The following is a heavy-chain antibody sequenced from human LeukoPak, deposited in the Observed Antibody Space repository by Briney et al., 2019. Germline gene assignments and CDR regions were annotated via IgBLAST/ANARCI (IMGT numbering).Heavy chain of an antibody. CDR3: GMWGG. D-gene: IGHD3-16*01. CDR2: ISHDGRNN. CDR1: GFTFSSYA. Sequence: GRSLRLSCAASGFTFSSYAMHGVRQAPGKGLECVAVISHDGRNNYYADSVKGRFIISRDFSKNTLYLQMNSLRAEDTAVYYCGMWGGWGQGTLVTVSS. J-gene: IGHJ4*02. V-gene: IGHV3-30*04.